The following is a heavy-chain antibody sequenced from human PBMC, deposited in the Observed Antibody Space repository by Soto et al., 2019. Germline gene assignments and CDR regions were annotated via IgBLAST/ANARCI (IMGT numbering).Heavy chain of an antibody. CDR1: GFTFSNAW. D-gene: IGHD3-3*01. Sequence: GGSLRLSCAASGFTFSNAWMNWVRQAPGKGLEWVGRIKSKTDGGTTDYAAPVKGRFTISRDDSKNTLYLQMNSLKTEDTAVYYCITYTEYYDFWSGSAYYFDYWGQGTLVTVSS. CDR3: ITYTEYYDFWSGSAYYFDY. J-gene: IGHJ4*02. V-gene: IGHV3-15*07. CDR2: IKSKTDGGTT.